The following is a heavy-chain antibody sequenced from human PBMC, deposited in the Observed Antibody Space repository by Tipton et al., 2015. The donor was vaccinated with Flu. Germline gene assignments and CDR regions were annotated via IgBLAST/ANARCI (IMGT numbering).Heavy chain of an antibody. V-gene: IGHV3-7*01. J-gene: IGHJ5*02. Sequence: SLRLSCAASGFTFNNYWMHWVRQAPGKGLEWVANINQDGREKYYVDSVRGRFTISRDNAKNSLYLQMNSLKTEDTAVYYCAKDNQLRTLTDNWFDPWGRGTLVTVSS. D-gene: IGHD4-23*01. CDR3: AKDNQLRTLTDNWFDP. CDR2: INQDGREK. CDR1: GFTFNNYW.